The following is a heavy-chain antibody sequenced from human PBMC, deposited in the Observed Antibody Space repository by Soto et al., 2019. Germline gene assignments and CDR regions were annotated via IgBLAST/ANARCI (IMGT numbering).Heavy chain of an antibody. D-gene: IGHD3-9*01. CDR2: IFYSGST. Sequence: SETLSLTCTVSGGSIGSYCWSWIRQPPGKGLEWIGYIFYSGSTNYNPSFQRRLTISVDTSKNQFSLKLSSVTAADTAVYYCARVVDYDTLTGYYRGAGWFDPWGQGTLVTVSS. V-gene: IGHV4-59*01. CDR1: GGSIGSYC. CDR3: ARVVDYDTLTGYYRGAGWFDP. J-gene: IGHJ5*01.